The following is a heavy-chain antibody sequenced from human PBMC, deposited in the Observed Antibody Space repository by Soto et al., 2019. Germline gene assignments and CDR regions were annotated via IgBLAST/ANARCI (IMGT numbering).Heavy chain of an antibody. CDR3: AREAGYSSSWVDY. V-gene: IGHV3-30-3*01. Sequence: ESGGGVVQPGRSLRLSCAASGFTFSSYAMHWVRQAPGKGLEWVAVISYDGSNKYYADSVKGRFTISRDNSKNTLYLQMNSLRAEDTAVYYCAREAGYSSSWVDYWGQGTLVTVSS. J-gene: IGHJ4*02. D-gene: IGHD6-13*01. CDR1: GFTFSSYA. CDR2: ISYDGSNK.